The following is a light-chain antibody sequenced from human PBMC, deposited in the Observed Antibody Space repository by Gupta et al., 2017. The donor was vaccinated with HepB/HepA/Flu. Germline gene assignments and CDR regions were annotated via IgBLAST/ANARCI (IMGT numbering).Light chain of an antibody. CDR3: QQYGSSPVT. V-gene: IGKV3-20*01. J-gene: IGKJ5*01. Sequence: ELVLTQSPDTLSLSPGESATLSCRASQSVNDYLAWFQQKPGQSPRLLIYGASSRATGIPDRFSGSGSGTDFTLTISRLEPEDFAMYYCQQYGSSPVTFGQGTRLEI. CDR1: QSVNDY. CDR2: GAS.